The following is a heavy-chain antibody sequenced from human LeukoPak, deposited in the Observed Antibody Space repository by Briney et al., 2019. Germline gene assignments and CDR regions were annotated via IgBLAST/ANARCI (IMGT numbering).Heavy chain of an antibody. V-gene: IGHV4-39*07. J-gene: IGHJ4*02. Sequence: SETLSLTCTVSGGSISSSSYYWGWIRQPPGKGLEWIGSIYYSGSTYYNPSLKSRVTISVDRSKNQFSLKLSSVTAADTAVYYCARDSYDSSGYYNSDWGQGTLVTVSS. CDR3: ARDSYDSSGYYNSD. CDR1: GGSISSSSYY. D-gene: IGHD3-22*01. CDR2: IYYSGST.